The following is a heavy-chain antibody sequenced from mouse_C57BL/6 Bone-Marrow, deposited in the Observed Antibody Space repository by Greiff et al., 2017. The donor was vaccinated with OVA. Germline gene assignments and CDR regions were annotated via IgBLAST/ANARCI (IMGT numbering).Heavy chain of an antibody. V-gene: IGHV1-82*01. Sequence: QVQLQQSGPELVKPGASVKISCKASGYAFSSSWMNWVKQRPGKGLEWIGRIYPGDGDTNYNGKFKGKATLTADKSSSTAYMQLSILASEDSAVYFCSRSRYDGYYPYYFDYWGQGTTLTVSS. D-gene: IGHD2-3*01. CDR3: SRSRYDGYYPYYFDY. J-gene: IGHJ2*01. CDR2: IYPGDGDT. CDR1: GYAFSSSW.